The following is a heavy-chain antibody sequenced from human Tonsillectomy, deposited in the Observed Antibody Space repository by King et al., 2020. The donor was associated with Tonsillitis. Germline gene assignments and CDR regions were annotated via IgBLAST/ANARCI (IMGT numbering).Heavy chain of an antibody. CDR1: GYTFSDYY. J-gene: IGHJ4*02. CDR2: ISPNSGAR. CDR3: ASRLRD. Sequence: VQLVESGADVKKPGASVKVSCKASGYTFSDYYVHWVRQAPGQGLEWMGWISPNSGARNYAQKFQGRGTMTRDTSITTLYMELSGLRPDDTALYFCASRLRDWGQGTLVTVSS. V-gene: IGHV1-2*02.